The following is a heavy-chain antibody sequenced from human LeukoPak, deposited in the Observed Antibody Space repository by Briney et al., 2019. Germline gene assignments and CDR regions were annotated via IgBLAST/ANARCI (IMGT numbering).Heavy chain of an antibody. J-gene: IGHJ4*02. CDR1: GGSIIGYY. CDR2: IYYSGST. D-gene: IGHD4-17*01. Sequence: PSGTLPLTFTFTGGSIIGYYWSWIRQPPGKELDWIGYIYYSGSTNYNPSLKSRVTISVDTSKNQFSLQLSSVTAADTAVYYCTRGTVTTYYFDYWGQGTLVTVSS. V-gene: IGHV4-59*01. CDR3: TRGTVTTYYFDY.